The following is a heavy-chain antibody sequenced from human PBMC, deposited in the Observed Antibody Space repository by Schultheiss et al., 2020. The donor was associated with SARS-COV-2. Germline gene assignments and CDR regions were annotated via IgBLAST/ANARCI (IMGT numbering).Heavy chain of an antibody. Sequence: ASVKVSCKASGYTFTSYAMHWVRQAPGQRLEWMGIINPSGGSTSYAQKFQGRVTMTRNTSISTAYMELSSLRSEDTAMYYCARSPRDSSSCLVDWGQGTLVTVSS. CDR2: INPSGGST. CDR3: ARSPRDSSSCLVD. CDR1: GYTFTSYA. D-gene: IGHD6-13*01. V-gene: IGHV1-46*01. J-gene: IGHJ4*02.